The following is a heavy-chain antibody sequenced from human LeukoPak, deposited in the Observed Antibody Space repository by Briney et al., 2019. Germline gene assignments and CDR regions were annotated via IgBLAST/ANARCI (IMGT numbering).Heavy chain of an antibody. V-gene: IGHV3-30*02. Sequence: GGSLRLSXAASGFTFSSYGMHWVRQAPGKGMEWVAFIRYDGSNKYYADSVKGRFTISRDNSKNTLYLQMNSLRAEDTAVYYCAKDDYSNYSPEAFDIWGQGTMVTVSS. D-gene: IGHD4-11*01. J-gene: IGHJ3*02. CDR1: GFTFSSYG. CDR3: AKDDYSNYSPEAFDI. CDR2: IRYDGSNK.